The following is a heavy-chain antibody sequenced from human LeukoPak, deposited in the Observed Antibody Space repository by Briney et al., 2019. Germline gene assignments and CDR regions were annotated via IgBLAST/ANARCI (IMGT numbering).Heavy chain of an antibody. CDR1: GGTFSSYA. CDR2: IIPIFGTA. D-gene: IGHD6-13*01. Sequence: ASVKVSCKASGGTFSSYAISWVRQAPGQGLEWVGGIIPIFGTANYAQKFQGRVTITADESTSTAYMELSSLRSEDTAVYYCARGSRIAAAGIYAFDIWGQGTMVTVSS. J-gene: IGHJ3*02. V-gene: IGHV1-69*13. CDR3: ARGSRIAAAGIYAFDI.